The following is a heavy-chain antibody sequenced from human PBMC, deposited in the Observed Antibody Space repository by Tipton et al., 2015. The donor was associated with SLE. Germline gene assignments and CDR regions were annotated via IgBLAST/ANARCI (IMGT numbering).Heavy chain of an antibody. J-gene: IGHJ3*02. CDR1: GFNFNSYS. CDR3: AASGNEGDAFDI. D-gene: IGHD4-23*01. V-gene: IGHV3-21*03. Sequence: SLRLSCAASGFNFNSYSMNWLRQVPGKGLEWVSTISSSGSYIYYADSEKGRFTIPRDNARKSLYLQMSSLRAEDTSKYYCAASGNEGDAFDIWGQGTMFIVSS. CDR2: ISSSGSYI.